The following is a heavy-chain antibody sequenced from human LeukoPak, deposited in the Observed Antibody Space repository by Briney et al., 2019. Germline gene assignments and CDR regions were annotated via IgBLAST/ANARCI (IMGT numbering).Heavy chain of an antibody. J-gene: IGHJ4*02. V-gene: IGHV3-30*18. CDR1: GFTFSSYG. D-gene: IGHD3-9*01. CDR3: PKEGGHYDILTGYLN. Sequence: GGSLRLSCAASGFTFSSYGMHWVRQAPGKGLEWVAVISYDGSNKYYADSVKGRFTISRDNSKNTLYLQMNSLRAEDTAVYYGPKEGGHYDILTGYLNWGQGTLVTVSS. CDR2: ISYDGSNK.